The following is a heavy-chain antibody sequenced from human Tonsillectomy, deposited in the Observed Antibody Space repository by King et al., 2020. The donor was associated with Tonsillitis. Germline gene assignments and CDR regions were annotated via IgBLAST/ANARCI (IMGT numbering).Heavy chain of an antibody. CDR2: ISWNSVTS. V-gene: IGHV3-9*01. D-gene: IGHD3-22*01. Sequence: EVQLVESGGALVQPGRSLRLSCAASGFRFDDYAMHWVRQAPGKGLAWGSDISWNSVTSGFADSVKGRLTISRDNAKNFLYLQMNSLRAEDTALYYCTKDPDYYDSSTSWGQGTLVTVSS. J-gene: IGHJ4*02. CDR3: TKDPDYYDSSTS. CDR1: GFRFDDYA.